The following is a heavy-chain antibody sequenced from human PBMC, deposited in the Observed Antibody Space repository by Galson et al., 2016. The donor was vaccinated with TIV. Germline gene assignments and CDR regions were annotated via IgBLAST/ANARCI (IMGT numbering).Heavy chain of an antibody. CDR1: GFTFSSYA. J-gene: IGHJ3*02. Sequence: SLRLSCAASGFTFSSYAISWVRQTPGKGLEWVSIINDSGDDTYYADSVKGRFTISRDNSKNTLYLQMHSLRAEDTALYFCAKGRSAFSYGYAFDMWGQGTMVTVSS. CDR2: INDSGDDT. V-gene: IGHV3-23*01. CDR3: AKGRSAFSYGYAFDM. D-gene: IGHD5-18*01.